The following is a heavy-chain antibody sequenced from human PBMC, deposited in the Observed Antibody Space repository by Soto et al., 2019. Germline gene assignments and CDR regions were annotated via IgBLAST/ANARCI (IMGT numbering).Heavy chain of an antibody. D-gene: IGHD2-2*02. CDR1: GFTFSSYA. V-gene: IGHV3-23*01. Sequence: GGSLRLSCAASGFTFSSYAMSWVRQAPGKGLEWVSAISGSGGSTYYADSVKGRFTISRDNSKNTLYLQMNSLRAEDTAVYYCAKDRFGVVVVPAAIYWFDPWGQGTLVTVSS. CDR2: ISGSGGST. J-gene: IGHJ5*02. CDR3: AKDRFGVVVVPAAIYWFDP.